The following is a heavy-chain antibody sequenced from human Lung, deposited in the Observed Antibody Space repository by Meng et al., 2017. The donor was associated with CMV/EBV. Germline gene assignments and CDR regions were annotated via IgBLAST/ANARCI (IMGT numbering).Heavy chain of an antibody. J-gene: IGHJ5*02. D-gene: IGHD3-10*01. CDR3: ARASYGSGSPLGESWFDP. CDR2: IHSSGST. V-gene: IGHV4-31*03. CDR1: GRDISSGGYY. Sequence: QGTLPRSGPGLVKPSQTLSLTCTVFGRDISSGGYYWSWIRQPPGKGLEWIGYIHSSGSTYYNPSLRSRLTISVDTSKNQFSLKLSSVTAADTAVYYCARASYGSGSPLGESWFDPWGQGTLVTVSS.